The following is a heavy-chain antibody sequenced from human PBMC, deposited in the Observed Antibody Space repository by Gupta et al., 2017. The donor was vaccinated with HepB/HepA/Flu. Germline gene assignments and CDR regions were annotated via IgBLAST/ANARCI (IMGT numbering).Heavy chain of an antibody. Sequence: QVQLVESGGGVVQPGRSLRLSCAAYGFTLSDFGMHWVRQTPGKGLEWVAVISYDGSNKYYRDSVKGRFTISRDNSKNTVYLQMNSLRAEDTAMYYCANEDYDGNSAAHWGQGTLVTVSS. CDR1: GFTLSDFG. J-gene: IGHJ4*02. CDR2: ISYDGSNK. V-gene: IGHV3-30*18. D-gene: IGHD4-23*01. CDR3: ANEDYDGNSAAH.